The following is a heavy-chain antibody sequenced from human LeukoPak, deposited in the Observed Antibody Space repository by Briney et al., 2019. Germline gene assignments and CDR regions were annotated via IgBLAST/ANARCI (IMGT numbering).Heavy chain of an antibody. CDR1: GYTFTGYY. V-gene: IGHV1-2*02. CDR3: ARAVRRKYYFDY. CDR2: INPNSGGT. J-gene: IGHJ4*02. Sequence: ASVKVSCKASGYTFTGYYMHWVRQAPGQGLEWMGWINPNSGGTNYAQKFQGRVTMTRDTSISTAYMELSSLRSEDTAVYYCARAVRRKYYFDYWGQGTLVTVSS. D-gene: IGHD4-17*01.